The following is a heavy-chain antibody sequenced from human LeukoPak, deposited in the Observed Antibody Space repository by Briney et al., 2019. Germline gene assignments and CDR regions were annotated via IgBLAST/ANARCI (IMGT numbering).Heavy chain of an antibody. D-gene: IGHD4-23*01. CDR2: INPNSGGT. V-gene: IGHV1-2*06. Sequence: ASVKVSCKASGYTFTGYYIHWVRQAPGQGLEWMGRINPNSGGTICAQRFQGTVTMTRDTSISTAYMELGSLASDDTAVYYCARGADYGGNQRDAYWGQGTLVTVSS. CDR1: GYTFTGYY. CDR3: ARGADYGGNQRDAY. J-gene: IGHJ4*02.